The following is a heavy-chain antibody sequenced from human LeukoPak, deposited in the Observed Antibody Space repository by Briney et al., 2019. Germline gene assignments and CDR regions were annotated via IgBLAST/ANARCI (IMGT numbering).Heavy chain of an antibody. D-gene: IGHD3-10*01. Sequence: GASVKVSCKASGYTFTSYYMHWVRQAPGQGLEWMGWISAYNGNTNYAQKLQGRVTKTTDTSTSTAYMELSSLRSEDTAVYYCARVKGNYYGSGSPTYYFDYWGQGTLVTVSS. V-gene: IGHV1-18*04. CDR3: ARVKGNYYGSGSPTYYFDY. CDR2: ISAYNGNT. CDR1: GYTFTSYY. J-gene: IGHJ4*02.